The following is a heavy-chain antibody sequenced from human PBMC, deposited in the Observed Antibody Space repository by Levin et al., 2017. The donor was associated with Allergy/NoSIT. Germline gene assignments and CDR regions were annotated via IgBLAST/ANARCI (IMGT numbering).Heavy chain of an antibody. CDR3: AKRLYRWLPHRAYDM. CDR2: LRYSGDTT. J-gene: IGHJ3*02. D-gene: IGHD3-16*02. CDR1: GFTFSSYT. V-gene: IGHV3-23*01. Sequence: GGSLRLSCAASGFTFSSYTMTWVRQAPGKGLEWVSTLRYSGDTTHYADSVKGRFTISSDDSKDTLFLQLNSLRAEDTAVYYCAKRLYRWLPHRAYDMWGEETMVTVSS.